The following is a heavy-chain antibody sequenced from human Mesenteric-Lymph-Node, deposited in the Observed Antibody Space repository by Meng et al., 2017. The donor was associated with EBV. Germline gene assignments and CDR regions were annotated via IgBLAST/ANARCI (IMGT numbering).Heavy chain of an antibody. V-gene: IGHV4-34*02. CDR2: INHSGST. J-gene: IGHJ4*02. CDR1: GGSFGGYY. D-gene: IGHD6-19*01. CDR3: AKTGSSGWSDLDY. Sequence: QGKLQQGGEGLLKPSETLSLTCGVTGGSFGGYYWTWIRQPPGKGLEWIGEINHSGSTNYNPSLKSRVTISLDTSKNQISLKLTSVTAADTAVYYCAKTGSSGWSDLDYWGRGILVTVSS.